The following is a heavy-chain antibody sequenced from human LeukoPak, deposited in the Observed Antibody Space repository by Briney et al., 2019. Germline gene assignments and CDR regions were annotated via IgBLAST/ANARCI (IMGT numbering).Heavy chain of an antibody. Sequence: SETLSLTCTVSGGSISSSSYYWGWIRQPPGKGLEWIGSIYYSGSTYYNPSLKSRVTISVDTSKNQFSLKLSSVTAADTAVYYCARSGLIDYWGQGTLVAVSS. CDR2: IYYSGST. CDR3: ARSGLIDY. J-gene: IGHJ4*02. CDR1: GGSISSSSYY. V-gene: IGHV4-39*07.